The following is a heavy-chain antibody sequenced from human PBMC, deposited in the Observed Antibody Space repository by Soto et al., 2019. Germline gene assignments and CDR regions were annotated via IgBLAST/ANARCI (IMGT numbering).Heavy chain of an antibody. J-gene: IGHJ4*02. Sequence: DVQLVESGGGLVQPGRSLRLSCAASGFTFDDFAMHWVRQAPGKGLEWVSGISWNSGSIGYADSVKGRFTISRDNAKNSLYLQMNSLRAEDTALYYCAKDRRIVGATSVDIDYWGQGTLVPVSS. CDR3: AKDRRIVGATSVDIDY. CDR2: ISWNSGSI. V-gene: IGHV3-9*01. CDR1: GFTFDDFA. D-gene: IGHD1-26*01.